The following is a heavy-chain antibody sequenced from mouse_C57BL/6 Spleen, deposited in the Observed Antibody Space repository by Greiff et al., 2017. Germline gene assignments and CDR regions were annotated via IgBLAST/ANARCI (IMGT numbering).Heavy chain of an antibody. J-gene: IGHJ3*01. CDR2: IDPSDSYT. CDR3: ARPQTAREFAY. V-gene: IGHV1-69*01. D-gene: IGHD3-2*01. Sequence: VQLQQPGAELVMPGASVKLSCKASGYTFTSYWMHWVKQRPGQGLEWIGEIDPSDSYTNYNQKFKGKSTLTVDKSSSTAYMQLSSLTSEDSAVYYCARPQTAREFAYWGQGTLVTVSA. CDR1: GYTFTSYW.